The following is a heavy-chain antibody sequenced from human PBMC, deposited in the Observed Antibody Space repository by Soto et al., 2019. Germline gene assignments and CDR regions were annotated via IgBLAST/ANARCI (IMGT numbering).Heavy chain of an antibody. V-gene: IGHV3-11*01. J-gene: IGHJ4*02. CDR2: ISNSGGST. D-gene: IGHD1-26*01. CDR1: GFTFSDYY. CDR3: ARVRGSYAVDY. Sequence: QVQLVESGGGLVKPGGSLRLSCAASGFTFSDYYMSWMRQAPGKGLEWVSYISNSGGSTHYADSVKGRFTISRDYAKNSLHLQMNSLRTEDTALYYCARVRGSYAVDYWGQGTLVTVSS.